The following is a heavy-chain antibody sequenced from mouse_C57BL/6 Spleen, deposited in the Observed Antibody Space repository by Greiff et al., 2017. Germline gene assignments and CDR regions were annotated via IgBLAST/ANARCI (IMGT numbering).Heavy chain of an antibody. D-gene: IGHD2-5*01. CDR2: INPTNGGT. V-gene: IGHV1-53*01. Sequence: VQLQQPGTELVKPGASVKLSCKASGYTFTSYWMHWVKQRPGQGLEWIGNINPTNGGTNYNEKFKSKATLTLDKSSSTAYMQLSSLTSEDAAVYYCARGKDSNYGFAYWGQGTLVTVSA. CDR1: GYTFTSYW. J-gene: IGHJ3*01. CDR3: ARGKDSNYGFAY.